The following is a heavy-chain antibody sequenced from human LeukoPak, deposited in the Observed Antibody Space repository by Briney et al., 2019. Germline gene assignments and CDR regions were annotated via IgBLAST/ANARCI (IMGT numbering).Heavy chain of an antibody. Sequence: SEPLSLTCAVYGGSFSGYYWSWIRQPPGKGLEWIGEINHSGSTNYNPSLKSRVTISVDTSKNQFSLKLSSVTAADTAVYYYARGKRGSQTETYYFDYWGQGTLVTVSS. CDR1: GGSFSGYY. V-gene: IGHV4-34*01. CDR2: INHSGST. J-gene: IGHJ4*02. CDR3: ARGKRGSQTETYYFDY. D-gene: IGHD1-14*01.